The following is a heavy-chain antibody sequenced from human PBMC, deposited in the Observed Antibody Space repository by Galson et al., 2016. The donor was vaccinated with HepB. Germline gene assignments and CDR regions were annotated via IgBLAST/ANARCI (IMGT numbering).Heavy chain of an antibody. CDR1: GYTFINYF. CDR3: ARDNGYSYGYWDY. J-gene: IGHJ4*02. Sequence: VKVSCKASGYTFINYFLHWVRQAPGQGPEWMGIINPSSGGSANFAQKFQGRVSMTSDRSTSTVYMELSSLRSEDTAVYYCARDNGYSYGYWDYWGQGTLVTVSS. CDR2: INPSSGGSA. V-gene: IGHV1-46*01. D-gene: IGHD5-18*01.